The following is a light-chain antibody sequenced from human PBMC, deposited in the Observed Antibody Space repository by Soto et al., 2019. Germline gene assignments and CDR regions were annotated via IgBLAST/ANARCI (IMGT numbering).Light chain of an antibody. V-gene: IGKV1-5*01. Sequence: DIQMTQSPSSLSASVGDRVTITCRAIGTISTWMAWYQQKPGNAPKLLVYDASTLQSGVASRFSGSGSGTEFTLIISGLQPDDSATYYCQQYTNTNNPWMFGQGTKVDIK. CDR1: GTISTW. CDR2: DAS. J-gene: IGKJ1*01. CDR3: QQYTNTNNPWM.